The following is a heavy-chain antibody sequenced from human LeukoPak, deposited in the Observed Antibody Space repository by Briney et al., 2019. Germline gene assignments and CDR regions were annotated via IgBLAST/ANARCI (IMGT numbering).Heavy chain of an antibody. CDR3: VREGEGPLSKDFDY. Sequence: ASVKVSCKSSGFTFTDHYIHWVRQGPGQGLEWMGYIGPHSTFTSSPQEFQGRVTVTRDASMSTAYMELTRLTSDDTAVYYCVREGEGPLSKDFDYWGQGTLVTVSS. J-gene: IGHJ4*02. CDR2: IGPHSTFT. D-gene: IGHD2/OR15-2a*01. CDR1: GFTFTDHY. V-gene: IGHV1-2*02.